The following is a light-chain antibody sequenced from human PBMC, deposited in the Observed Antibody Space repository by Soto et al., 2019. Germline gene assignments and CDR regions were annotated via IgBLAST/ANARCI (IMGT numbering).Light chain of an antibody. CDR1: QSISSH. CDR2: TAS. V-gene: IGKV1-39*01. Sequence: DIQMTQSPSSLSASVGDEFTITCRASQSISSHLNWYQQKPGKAPNLLMYTASNLQSGVPSRFSGSGSGTDFTLTISSLQPEDFATYYCQQSYSTPISFGQGTRLEIK. J-gene: IGKJ5*01. CDR3: QQSYSTPIS.